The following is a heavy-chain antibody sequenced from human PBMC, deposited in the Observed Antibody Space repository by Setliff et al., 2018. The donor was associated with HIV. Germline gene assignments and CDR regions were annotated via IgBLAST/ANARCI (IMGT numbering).Heavy chain of an antibody. V-gene: IGHV4-4*09. CDR1: GGSISSHY. D-gene: IGHD6-13*01. CDR3: ARGLTAPAAAGS. CDR2: ISQSGST. Sequence: KTSETLSLTCTVSGGSISSHYWSWIRQPPGKGLEWIGYISQSGSTYYNPSLKSRVTISVDRSKNHFSLNLKSVTAADTAIYYCARGLTAPAAAGSWGQGMLVTVSS. J-gene: IGHJ5*02.